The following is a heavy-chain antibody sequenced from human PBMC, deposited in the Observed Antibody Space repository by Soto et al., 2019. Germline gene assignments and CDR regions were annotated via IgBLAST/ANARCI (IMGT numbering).Heavy chain of an antibody. CDR2: INPNSGGT. J-gene: IGHJ5*02. CDR1: GYTFTGYY. Sequence: QVQLVQSGAEVKKPGASVKVSCKASGYTFTGYYMHWVRQAPGQGLEWMGWINPNSGGTNYAQKLQGWVTMTRDTAISTAYMELSRLRSDDTAVYYCARGLGGLRFLEWFRFDPWGQGTLVTVSS. V-gene: IGHV1-2*04. D-gene: IGHD3-3*01. CDR3: ARGLGGLRFLEWFRFDP.